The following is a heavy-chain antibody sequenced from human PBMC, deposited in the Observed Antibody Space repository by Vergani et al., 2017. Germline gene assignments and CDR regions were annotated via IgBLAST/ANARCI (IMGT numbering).Heavy chain of an antibody. J-gene: IGHJ5*02. CDR3: ARGCGSTSCYKRGEDWFDP. CDR2: INPSGGST. CDR1: GYTFTSYY. V-gene: IGHV1-46*01. Sequence: QVQLVQSGAEVKKPGASVKVSCKASGYTFTSYYMHWVRQAPGQGLEWMGIINPSGGSTRYAQKFQGRVTMTRDTSTSTVYMELSSLRSEDTAVYYCARGCGSTSCYKRGEDWFDPWGQGTLVTVSS. D-gene: IGHD2-2*02.